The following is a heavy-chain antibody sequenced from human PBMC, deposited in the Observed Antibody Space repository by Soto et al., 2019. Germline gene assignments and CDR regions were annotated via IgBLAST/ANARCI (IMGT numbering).Heavy chain of an antibody. Sequence: GGSLRLSCAASGFTFISYAMHWVLQAPCKGLEWVAVISYDGSNKYYADSVKGRFTISRDNSKNTLYLQMNSLRAEDTAVYYCARGRSLYGDYVYLDYWGQGTLVTVSS. CDR1: GFTFISYA. CDR2: ISYDGSNK. J-gene: IGHJ4*02. V-gene: IGHV3-30-3*01. D-gene: IGHD4-17*01. CDR3: ARGRSLYGDYVYLDY.